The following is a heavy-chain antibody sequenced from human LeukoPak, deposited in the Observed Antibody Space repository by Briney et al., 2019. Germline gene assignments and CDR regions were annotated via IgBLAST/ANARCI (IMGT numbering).Heavy chain of an antibody. CDR2: ISSSGSYI. V-gene: IGHV3-11*04. J-gene: IGHJ6*03. CDR1: GFTFSDYY. CDR3: ARDHVTGTTHYYYYYMDV. Sequence: GGSLRLSCAASGFTFSDYYMSWIRQAPGKGLEWVSYISSSGSYIYYADSVKGRFTISRDNAKNSLYLQMNSLRAEDTAVYYCARDHVTGTTHYYYYYMDVWGKGTTVTVSS. D-gene: IGHD1-7*01.